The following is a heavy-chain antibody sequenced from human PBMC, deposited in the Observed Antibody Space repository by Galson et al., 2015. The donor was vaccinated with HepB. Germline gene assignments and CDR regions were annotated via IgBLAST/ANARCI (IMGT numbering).Heavy chain of an antibody. D-gene: IGHD1-20*01. V-gene: IGHV3-74*01. CDR2: INSDGSST. CDR1: GFTFSSYW. Sequence: SLRLSCAASGFTFSSYWMHWVRQAPGKGLVWVSRINSDGSSTSYADSVKGRFTISRDNAKNTLYLQMNSLRAEDTAVYYCAREGYNWNDDRYYGMDVWGQGTTVTVSS. CDR3: AREGYNWNDDRYYGMDV. J-gene: IGHJ6*02.